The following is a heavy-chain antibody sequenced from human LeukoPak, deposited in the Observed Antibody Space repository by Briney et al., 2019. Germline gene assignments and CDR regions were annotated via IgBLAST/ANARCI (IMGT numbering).Heavy chain of an antibody. CDR1: GFTFSSYC. V-gene: IGHV3-48*01. D-gene: IGHD2-2*01. CDR2: ISSSSSTI. Sequence: GGSLTLFCAASGFTFSSYCMNWVRLAPGKWRGWLSYISSSSSTIYYADSVKGRFTISRDNAKNSLYLQMNSLRAEDTAVYYCARVEMMYQLLQENWFDPWGQGTLVTVSS. CDR3: ARVEMMYQLLQENWFDP. J-gene: IGHJ5*02.